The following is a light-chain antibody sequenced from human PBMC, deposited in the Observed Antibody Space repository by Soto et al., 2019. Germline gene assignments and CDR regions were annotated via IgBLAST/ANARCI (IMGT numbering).Light chain of an antibody. CDR1: SSDVGGYNY. Sequence: QSVLSRSPSTSRSPGQPVTISCTGTSSDVGGYNYVSWYQQHPGKVPKLMIYEVTKRPSGVPDRFSGSKSGNTASLTVSGLQTEDEADYYCSSYAGTAYVFGTGTKVTVL. V-gene: IGLV2-8*01. CDR2: EVT. CDR3: SSYAGTAYV. J-gene: IGLJ1*01.